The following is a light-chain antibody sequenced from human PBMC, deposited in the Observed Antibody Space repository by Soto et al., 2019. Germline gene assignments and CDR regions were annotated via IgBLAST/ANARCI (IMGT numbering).Light chain of an antibody. V-gene: IGKV3-20*01. CDR3: HQYDSSPLT. Sequence: EIVLTQSPGTLSLSPGERATLSCRASQSVSSSYLAWYQQKPGQAHRLLIYGASSRATGIPDRFSGSGSGTDFTLTISRREPEDFAVYYCHQYDSSPLTFGGGTKGEIK. CDR1: QSVSSSY. J-gene: IGKJ4*01. CDR2: GAS.